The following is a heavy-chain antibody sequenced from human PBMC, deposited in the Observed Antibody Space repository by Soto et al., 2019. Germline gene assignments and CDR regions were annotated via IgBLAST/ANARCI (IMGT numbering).Heavy chain of an antibody. J-gene: IGHJ2*01. D-gene: IGHD1-1*01. CDR3: ARGSTTNWYFDL. Sequence: QVQLVQSGAEVKKPGSSVKVSCRAFGGTFSNYAISWVRQAPGQGLEWMGGIIPLFGTANYVQKFQGRVTITADKSTSTAYMELNSLRSEDTAVYYCARGSTTNWYFDLWGRGTLVPGSS. CDR2: IIPLFGTA. V-gene: IGHV1-69*06. CDR1: GGTFSNYA.